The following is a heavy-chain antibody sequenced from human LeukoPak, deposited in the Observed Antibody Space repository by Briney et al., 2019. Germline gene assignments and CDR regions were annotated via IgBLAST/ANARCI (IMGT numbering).Heavy chain of an antibody. CDR2: ISSSSSYK. Sequence: GGSLRLSCAASGLTFSNYNMNWVRRAPGKGLEWVSSISSSSSYKYYADSVKGRFTISRDNANNSLYLQMNSLRAEDTTVYYCARGDSGGMDYWGQGTLVTVSS. CDR3: ARGDSGGMDY. CDR1: GLTFSNYN. J-gene: IGHJ4*02. V-gene: IGHV3-21*01. D-gene: IGHD3-16*01.